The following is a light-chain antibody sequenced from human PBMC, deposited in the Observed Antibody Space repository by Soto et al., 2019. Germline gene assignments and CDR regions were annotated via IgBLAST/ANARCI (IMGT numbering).Light chain of an antibody. CDR3: LQTYNLPRM. CDR1: LTIGDS. Sequence: DIQMTQSPSSLSASVGDRVTITCRASLTIGDSLSWFQQKAGKPPTLLIYGASALQSGAPARFSGSGSGTDFTLTISNMQREDFATYYCLQTYNLPRMFGQGTKV. J-gene: IGKJ1*01. CDR2: GAS. V-gene: IGKV1-39*01.